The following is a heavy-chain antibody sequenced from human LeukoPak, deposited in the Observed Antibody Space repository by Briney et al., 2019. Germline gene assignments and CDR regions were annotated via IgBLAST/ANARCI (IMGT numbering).Heavy chain of an antibody. J-gene: IGHJ3*02. Sequence: ASVKVSCKASGYTFTSYDINWVRQATGQGLEWMGWMNPNSGNTGYAQKFQGRVTMTRNTPISTAYMELSRLRSDDTAVYYCARAIIDIVVVRAAIVAFDIWGQGTMVTVSS. D-gene: IGHD2-2*01. CDR3: ARAIIDIVVVRAAIVAFDI. V-gene: IGHV1-8*01. CDR1: GYTFTSYD. CDR2: MNPNSGNT.